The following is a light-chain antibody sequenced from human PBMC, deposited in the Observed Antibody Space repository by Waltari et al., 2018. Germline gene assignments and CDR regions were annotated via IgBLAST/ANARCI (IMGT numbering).Light chain of an antibody. J-gene: IGLJ2*01. V-gene: IGLV2-14*03. Sequence: QSALTQPASVSGSPGQSITISCPGTSSDGGGYDYVSWYQQHPGKAPKLMIFDVSNRPSRVSNRCSGSKSGNTASLTISGLQAEDEADYYCSSYISSSTLELFGGGTSLTVL. CDR3: SSYISSSTLEL. CDR1: SSDGGGYDY. CDR2: DVS.